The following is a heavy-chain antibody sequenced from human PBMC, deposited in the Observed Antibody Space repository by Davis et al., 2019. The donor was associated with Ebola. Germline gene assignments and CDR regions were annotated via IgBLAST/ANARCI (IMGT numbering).Heavy chain of an antibody. J-gene: IGHJ4*02. CDR3: AKDPSSINMIVQDY. V-gene: IGHV3-23*01. CDR2: ITSSGGDT. D-gene: IGHD3-22*01. Sequence: PGGSLRLSCAASGFPFSSYAMTWVRQAPGKGLEWVAFITSSGGDTSYADSVKGRFTIARDNSKNTLYLQMNTLRAEDTGIYYCAKDPSSINMIVQDYWGQGTLVTVSS. CDR1: GFPFSSYA.